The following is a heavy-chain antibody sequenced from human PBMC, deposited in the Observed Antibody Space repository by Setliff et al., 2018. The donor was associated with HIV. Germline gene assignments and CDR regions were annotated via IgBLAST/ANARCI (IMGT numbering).Heavy chain of an antibody. CDR2: INHSGST. CDR3: ARSFGIAVAGYFDY. V-gene: IGHV4-34*01. J-gene: IGHJ4*02. Sequence: LSLTCAVYGGSFSDYYWSWIRQPPGKGLEWIGEINHSGSTNYNASLKSRVIISGDTSKNQFSLKLTSVTAADTAVYYCARSFGIAVAGYFDYWGQGTLVTVSS. CDR1: GGSFSDYY. D-gene: IGHD6-19*01.